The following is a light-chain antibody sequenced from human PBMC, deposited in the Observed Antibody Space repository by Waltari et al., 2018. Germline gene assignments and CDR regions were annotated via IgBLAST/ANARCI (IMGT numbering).Light chain of an antibody. J-gene: IGKJ1*01. CDR3: QQYDNSPQT. CDR1: QSVPRSY. Sequence: EVVLTQSPGTLSLSPGERATLSCRASQSVPRSYLAWYQQKNGQAPRLLIHGASSRATGIPDRFSGSGSGTDFTLTISTLEPEDVAVYYCQQYDNSPQTFGQGTKVEIK. V-gene: IGKV3-20*01. CDR2: GAS.